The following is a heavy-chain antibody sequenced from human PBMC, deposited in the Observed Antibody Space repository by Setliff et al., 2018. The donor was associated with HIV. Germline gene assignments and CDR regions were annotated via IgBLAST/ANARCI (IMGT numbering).Heavy chain of an antibody. CDR2: INHSRST. Sequence: PSETLSLTCAVYGGSFSEYYWSWIRQSPGKGLEWIGEINHSRSTHYNPPLKSRATISVDTSKNQFSLRLNSVTAADTAVYYCARGATLLPGYSDRWEYFYMDVWGKGTTVTVSS. CDR1: GGSFSEYY. D-gene: IGHD5-12*01. CDR3: ARGATLLPGYSDRWEYFYMDV. V-gene: IGHV4-34*01. J-gene: IGHJ6*03.